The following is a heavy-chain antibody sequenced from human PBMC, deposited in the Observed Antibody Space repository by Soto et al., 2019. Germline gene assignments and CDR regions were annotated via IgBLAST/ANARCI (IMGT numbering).Heavy chain of an antibody. CDR2: IYYSGTT. J-gene: IGHJ4*02. V-gene: IGHV4-28*01. CDR1: GYSISSNNW. Sequence: SETLSLTCAVSGYSISSNNWWGWIRQPPGKGMEWIGYIYYSGTTYYNPSLKSRVTMSVDTSKNQFSLKLTSVTAVDTAVYYCARREIQGPIDYWGQGTLVTVSS. D-gene: IGHD1-26*01. CDR3: ARREIQGPIDY.